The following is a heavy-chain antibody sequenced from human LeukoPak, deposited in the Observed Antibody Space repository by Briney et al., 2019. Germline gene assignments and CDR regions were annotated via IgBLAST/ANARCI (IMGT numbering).Heavy chain of an antibody. CDR1: GYTFSGYY. V-gene: IGHV1-2*04. Sequence: ASVKVSCKASGYTFSGYYIHWVRQAPGQGLEWMGRINPNNGGTNYAQKFQGWVTMTRDTSISTAYMELSRLRSDDTAVYYCARGGITGTTRGPTRLNDAFDIWGQGTMVTVSS. CDR2: INPNNGGT. J-gene: IGHJ3*02. D-gene: IGHD1-20*01. CDR3: ARGGITGTTRGPTRLNDAFDI.